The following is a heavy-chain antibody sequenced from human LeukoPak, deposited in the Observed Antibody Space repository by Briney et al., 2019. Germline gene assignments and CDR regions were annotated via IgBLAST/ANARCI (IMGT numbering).Heavy chain of an antibody. CDR2: IYTSGST. D-gene: IGHD3-16*01. CDR1: GGSISSYY. V-gene: IGHV4-4*07. Sequence: SQTLSLTCTLSGGSISSYYWSWIRQRAGKGLQWIGRIYTSGSTNYNPSLKSRVTMSVDTSKNQFSLKLSSVTAADTAVYYCARESGGETNGAFDIWGQGTMVTVSS. CDR3: ARESGGETNGAFDI. J-gene: IGHJ3*02.